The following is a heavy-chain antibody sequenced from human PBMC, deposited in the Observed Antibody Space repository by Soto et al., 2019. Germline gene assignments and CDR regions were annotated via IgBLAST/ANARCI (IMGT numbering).Heavy chain of an antibody. J-gene: IGHJ3*02. CDR3: AAPGLSYSGYDIDDFYI. D-gene: IGHD5-12*01. Sequence: GASVKVSCKVSGFTFTRSAVQWVRQARGQRLEWIGWIVVGSGNTNYGQKFQERVTITRDMSTSTAYMELSSLRSEDTAVYYCAAPGLSYSGYDIDDFYIWGQGTMVTVSS. CDR1: GFTFTRSA. V-gene: IGHV1-58*01. CDR2: IVVGSGNT.